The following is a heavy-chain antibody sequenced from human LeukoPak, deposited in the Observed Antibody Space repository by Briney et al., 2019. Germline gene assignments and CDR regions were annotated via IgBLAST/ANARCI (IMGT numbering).Heavy chain of an antibody. V-gene: IGHV3-48*01. CDR3: ACGVDFSSGSKRGFDY. Sequence: GGSLRLSCGASGFTFSSYSMNWVRQAPGKGLEWVSYMSRSSDTIYYADSVKGRFTISRDNAKSSLFLQMNSLRAEDTAIYYCACGVDFSSGSKRGFDYWGLGTLVTVSS. CDR2: MSRSSDTI. D-gene: IGHD3-3*01. CDR1: GFTFSSYS. J-gene: IGHJ4*02.